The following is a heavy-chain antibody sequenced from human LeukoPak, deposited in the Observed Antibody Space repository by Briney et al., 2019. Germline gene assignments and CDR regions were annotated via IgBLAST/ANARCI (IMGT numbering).Heavy chain of an antibody. CDR1: GFSFDSYA. CDR3: AKRDRTNWYFDL. J-gene: IGHJ2*01. CDR2: ISGSGGSA. D-gene: IGHD4/OR15-4a*01. Sequence: GGSLRLSCAASGFSFDSYAMNWVRQAPGKGLEWVSAISGSGGSAYYADSVKGRFTISRDNSKNTLYLQMNTLRAEDTAVYYCAKRDRTNWYFDLWGRGTLVTVSS. V-gene: IGHV3-23*01.